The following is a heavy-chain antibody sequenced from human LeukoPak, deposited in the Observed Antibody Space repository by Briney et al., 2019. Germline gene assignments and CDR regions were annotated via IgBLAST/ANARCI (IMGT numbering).Heavy chain of an antibody. CDR1: GGSISSGNSC. CDR2: IHTSGSI. Sequence: SQTLSLTCTVSGGSISSGNSCWSWIRQPAGKGLEWVGRIHTSGSINYNPSLKSRVTISVNTSKNQFSLKLSSVTAADTAVYYCARAKVVVPAAMGTYYYYYYMDVWGKGTTVTISS. J-gene: IGHJ6*03. V-gene: IGHV4-61*02. D-gene: IGHD2-2*01. CDR3: ARAKVVVPAAMGTYYYYYYMDV.